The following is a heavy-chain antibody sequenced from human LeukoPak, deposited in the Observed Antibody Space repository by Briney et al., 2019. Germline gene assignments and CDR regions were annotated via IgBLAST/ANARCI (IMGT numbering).Heavy chain of an antibody. D-gene: IGHD1-26*01. CDR1: GFTFGDYA. CDR3: ASGYSGYVDY. CDR2: VRSKAYGGTT. V-gene: IGHV3-49*03. J-gene: IGHJ4*02. Sequence: GGSLRLSCTASGFTFGDYAMSWFRQAPGKGLEWVGFVRSKAYGGTTEYAASVKGRFTISRDDSKSIAYLQMNSLRAEDTAVYYCASGYSGYVDYWGQGTLVTVSS.